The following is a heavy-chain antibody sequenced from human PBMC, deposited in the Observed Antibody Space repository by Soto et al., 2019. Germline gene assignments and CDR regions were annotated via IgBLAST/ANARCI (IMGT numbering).Heavy chain of an antibody. CDR3: ARGLIKTQWLASENFDY. V-gene: IGHV4-34*01. CDR1: GGSFSGYY. J-gene: IGHJ4*02. Sequence: SETLSLTCAVYGGSFSGYYWSWIRQPPGKGLEWIGEINHSGSTNYNPSLKSRVTISVDTSKNQFSLKLSSVTAADTAVYYCARGLIKTQWLASENFDYWGQGTLVTVSS. D-gene: IGHD6-19*01. CDR2: INHSGST.